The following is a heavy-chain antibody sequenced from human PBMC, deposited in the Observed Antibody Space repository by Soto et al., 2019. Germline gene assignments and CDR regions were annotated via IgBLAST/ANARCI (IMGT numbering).Heavy chain of an antibody. J-gene: IGHJ4*02. Sequence: SVTLSLTCTVSGGSISSSSYYWGWIRQPPGKGLEWIGSIYYSGSTYYNPSLRSRVTISVDTSKNQFSLKMSSVTAADTAAYYCAYFDWLPYWGQGTLVTVS. V-gene: IGHV4-39*01. D-gene: IGHD3-9*01. CDR2: IYYSGST. CDR3: AYFDWLPY. CDR1: GGSISSSSYY.